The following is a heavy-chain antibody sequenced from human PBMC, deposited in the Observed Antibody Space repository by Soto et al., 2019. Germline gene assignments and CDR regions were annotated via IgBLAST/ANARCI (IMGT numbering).Heavy chain of an antibody. CDR2: IYHSGST. V-gene: IGHV4-30-2*01. J-gene: IGHJ6*02. CDR1: GGSISSGGYS. CDR3: ARGGDYGTFGYYYYYGMDV. D-gene: IGHD3-16*01. Sequence: SETLSLTCAVSGGSISSGGYSWSWIRQPPGKGLEWIGYIYHSGSTYYNPSLKSRVTIPVDRSKNQFSLKLSSVTAADTAVYYCARGGDYGTFGYYYYYGMDVWGQGTTVTVSS.